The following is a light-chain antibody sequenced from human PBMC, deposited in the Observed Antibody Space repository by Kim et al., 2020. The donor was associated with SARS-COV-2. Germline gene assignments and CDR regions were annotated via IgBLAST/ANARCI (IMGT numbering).Light chain of an antibody. CDR2: GAS. Sequence: EIVLTQSPDTLSLSPGEGATLSCRASQSLTSGYLAWYQHKPGQAPRLLIYGASNRAAGIPDRFSGSGSGTDFTLAISRLEPEDCAVYYCQQDGSAPWTFGLGTKVEIK. CDR3: QQDGSAPWT. J-gene: IGKJ1*01. V-gene: IGKV3-20*01. CDR1: QSLTSGY.